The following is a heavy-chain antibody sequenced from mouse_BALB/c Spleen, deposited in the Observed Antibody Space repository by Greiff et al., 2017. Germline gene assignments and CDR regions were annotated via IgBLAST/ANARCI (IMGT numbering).Heavy chain of an antibody. V-gene: IGHV14-3*02. Sequence: EVKLQESGAELVKPGASVKLSCTASGFNIKDTYMHWVKQRPEQGLEWIGRIDPANGNTKYDPKFQGKATITADTSSNTAYLQLSSLTSEDTAVYYCARNYGFAYWGQGTLVTVSA. J-gene: IGHJ3*01. CDR3: ARNYGFAY. CDR1: GFNIKDTY. D-gene: IGHD1-1*01. CDR2: IDPANGNT.